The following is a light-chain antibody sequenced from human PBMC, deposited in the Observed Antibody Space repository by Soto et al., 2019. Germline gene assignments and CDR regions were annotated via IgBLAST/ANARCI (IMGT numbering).Light chain of an antibody. Sequence: EIVLTQSPGTLSLSPGERATLSCRASQSVSSNYLGWYQQKPGQPPRILIYGASIRATGTPDRFSGSGSGTNFTLTISKLEPKDFAVYYWQQSGISSTFG. J-gene: IGKJ4*01. CDR3: QQSGISST. V-gene: IGKV3-20*01. CDR1: QSVSSNY. CDR2: GAS.